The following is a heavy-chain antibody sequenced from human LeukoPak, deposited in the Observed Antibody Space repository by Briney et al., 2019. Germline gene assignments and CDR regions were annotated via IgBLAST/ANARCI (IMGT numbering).Heavy chain of an antibody. CDR1: GYTFTSYG. CDR3: ARGAGELWFGELYGFYYYMDV. CDR2: ISAYNGNT. V-gene: IGHV1-18*01. Sequence: ASVKVSCKASGYTFTSYGISWVRQAPGQGLEWMGWISAYNGNTNYAQKLQGRVTMTTDTSTSTAYMELRSLRSDDTAVYYCARGAGELWFGELYGFYYYMDVWGKGTTVTISS. J-gene: IGHJ6*03. D-gene: IGHD3-10*01.